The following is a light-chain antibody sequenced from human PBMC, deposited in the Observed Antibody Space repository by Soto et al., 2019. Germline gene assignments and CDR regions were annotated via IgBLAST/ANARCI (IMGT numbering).Light chain of an antibody. CDR2: DVI. Sequence: SALTQPASVSGSPGQSITISCTGTSTDVGGYKYVSWYQQHPGKAPKLMIYDVISRPSGISNRFSGSKSGNTAFLIISGLQAEDEADYYCISYTSSDTYVFGTGTKVTVL. CDR3: ISYTSSDTYV. CDR1: STDVGGYKY. J-gene: IGLJ1*01. V-gene: IGLV2-14*01.